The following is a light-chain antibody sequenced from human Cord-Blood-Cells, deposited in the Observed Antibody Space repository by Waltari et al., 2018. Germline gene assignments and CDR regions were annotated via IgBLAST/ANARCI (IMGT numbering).Light chain of an antibody. CDR2: DVS. J-gene: IGLJ1*01. CDR3: CSYAGSYTYV. CDR1: SSYVGGYNY. Sequence: QSALTQSRSVSGSPGQSVTISCPGTSSYVGGYNYVSWYQPHPGKAPKPMIYDVSKRPSGVPDRFSGSKSGNTASLTISGLQAEDEADYYCCSYAGSYTYVFGTGTKVTVL. V-gene: IGLV2-11*01.